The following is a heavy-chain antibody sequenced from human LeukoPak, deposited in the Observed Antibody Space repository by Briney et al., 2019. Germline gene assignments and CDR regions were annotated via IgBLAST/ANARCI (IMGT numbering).Heavy chain of an antibody. Sequence: GGSLRLSCAASGFTFSTYGMSWVRQAPGKGLEWVSGISHSGGNTYYSDSVKGRFTISRDNSKNTLYMQMNSLRAEDTAVYYCAKVFWGSGGDDYWGQGTLVTVSS. D-gene: IGHD7-27*01. J-gene: IGHJ4*02. V-gene: IGHV3-23*01. CDR2: ISHSGGNT. CDR1: GFTFSTYG. CDR3: AKVFWGSGGDDY.